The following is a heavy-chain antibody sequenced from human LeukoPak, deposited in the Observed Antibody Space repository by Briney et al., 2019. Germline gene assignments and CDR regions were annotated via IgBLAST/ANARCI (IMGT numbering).Heavy chain of an antibody. Sequence: PVKVSCKASGGTFSSYAISWVRQAPGQGLEWMGGIIPLCGTANYAQKFQGRVTITADESTSTAYMELSSLRSEDTAVYYCARGRGSHYYDSSGYYSRMDVWGQGTTVTVSS. CDR2: IIPLCGTA. CDR1: GGTFSSYA. D-gene: IGHD3-22*01. V-gene: IGHV1-69*01. CDR3: ARGRGSHYYDSSGYYSRMDV. J-gene: IGHJ6*02.